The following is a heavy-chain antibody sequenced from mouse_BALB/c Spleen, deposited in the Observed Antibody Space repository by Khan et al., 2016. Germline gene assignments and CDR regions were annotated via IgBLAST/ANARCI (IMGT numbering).Heavy chain of an antibody. CDR2: INTNTEES. Sequence: QIQLVQSGPELKKPGETVKISCKASGYTFRNYGINWVTQAPGKGLKWMGWINTNTEESTFAEEFKGRFAFSLETSASTAYLQINNLKNEDTATYFCEIYGSSSYFDSWGRGTTLTVSS. D-gene: IGHD1-1*01. V-gene: IGHV9-3*02. CDR1: GYTFRNYG. J-gene: IGHJ2*01. CDR3: EIYGSSSYFDS.